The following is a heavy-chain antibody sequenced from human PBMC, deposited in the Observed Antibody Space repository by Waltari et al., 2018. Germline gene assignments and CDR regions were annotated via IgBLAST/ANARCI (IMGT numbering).Heavy chain of an antibody. CDR1: GFTFGSYT. CDR2: ISSGSSYI. Sequence: EVQLVGSGGGMGKPGGSLRLSCAASGFTFGSYTGHWVRQAPGKGLEWVSSISSGSSYIYYADSVKGRFTISRDNAKNSLYLQMNSLRAEDTAVYYCAREWGVMVGTAGYYFDYWGQGTLVTVSS. CDR3: AREWGVMVGTAGYYFDY. J-gene: IGHJ4*02. D-gene: IGHD2-15*01. V-gene: IGHV3-21*01.